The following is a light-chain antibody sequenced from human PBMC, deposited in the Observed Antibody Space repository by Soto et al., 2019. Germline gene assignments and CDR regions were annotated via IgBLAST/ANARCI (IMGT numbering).Light chain of an antibody. V-gene: IGLV1-44*01. J-gene: IGLJ3*02. Sequence: QSVLTQPPSASGTPGQRVTISCSGSRSNIGKNTVNWYQQVPGTAPKLLIYTDVERPSGVPDRFSGSKSGTSASLAISGLQSEDEADYFCAAWDDNLYGVVFGGGTKLTVL. CDR1: RSNIGKNT. CDR3: AAWDDNLYGVV. CDR2: TDV.